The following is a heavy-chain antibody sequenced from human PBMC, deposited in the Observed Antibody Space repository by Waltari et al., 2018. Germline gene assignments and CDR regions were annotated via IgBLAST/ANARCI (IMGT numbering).Heavy chain of an antibody. CDR1: GYFISSGYY. Sequence: QVQLQESGPGLVKPSETLSLTCAVSGYFISSGYYWGWIRQPPGKGLEWIGSIYHSGSTDYNPSLKSRVTISVDTSKNQFSLKLSSVTAADTAVYYCARGCSGGSCYLDYWGQGTLVTVSS. J-gene: IGHJ4*02. V-gene: IGHV4-38-2*01. CDR3: ARGCSGGSCYLDY. CDR2: IYHSGST. D-gene: IGHD2-15*01.